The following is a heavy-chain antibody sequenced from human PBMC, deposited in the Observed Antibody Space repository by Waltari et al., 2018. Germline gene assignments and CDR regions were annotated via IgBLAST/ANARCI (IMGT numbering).Heavy chain of an antibody. CDR3: VRLEDCTGPGGNCYSGDSFAMDV. D-gene: IGHD2-8*02. CDR1: GGSFRGSY. CDR2: INHNGNI. Sequence: QVQLQQWGAGLLQPSETLSLTCAVYGGSFRGSYWGWVRQPPGKGLEWIGEINHNGNINRNPSLSRRWTMLVDTSKSQLSLKINSVTAADTAVYYCVRLEDCTGPGGNCYSGDSFAMDVWGQGTTVTVSS. V-gene: IGHV4-34*02. J-gene: IGHJ6*02.